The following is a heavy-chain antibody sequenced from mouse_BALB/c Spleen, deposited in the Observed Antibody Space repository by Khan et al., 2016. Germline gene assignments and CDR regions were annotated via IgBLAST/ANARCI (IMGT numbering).Heavy chain of an antibody. V-gene: IGHV3-6*02. J-gene: IGHJ1*01. CDR2: ISYDGSN. Sequence: EVQLQESGPGLVKPSQSLSLTCSVTGYSITSGYYWNWIRQFPGNKLEWMGYISYDGSNNYNPSLKNRISITRDTSKNQFFLKLNSVTTEDTATYYCARDPFYYYGSSYWYVDVWCAGTTVTVSS. CDR3: ARDPFYYYGSSYWYVDV. D-gene: IGHD1-1*01. CDR1: GYSITSGYY.